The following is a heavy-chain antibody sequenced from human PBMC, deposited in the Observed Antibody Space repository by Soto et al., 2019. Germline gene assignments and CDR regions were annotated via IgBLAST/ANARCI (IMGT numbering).Heavy chain of an antibody. CDR1: GGAFSSNA. Sequence: SVKVSCKAFGGAFSSNAISWMRQAPGQGLEWIRTISPIFGSAAYAQRFQGRVTITADESTSTAYMELSSLRSEDTAVYYCARERAPSSTSPLDYWGQGTLVTVSS. D-gene: IGHD2-2*01. J-gene: IGHJ4*02. CDR2: ISPIFGSA. V-gene: IGHV1-69*13. CDR3: ARERAPSSTSPLDY.